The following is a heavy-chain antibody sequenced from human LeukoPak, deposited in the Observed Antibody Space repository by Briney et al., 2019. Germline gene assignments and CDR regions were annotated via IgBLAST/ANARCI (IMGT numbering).Heavy chain of an antibody. V-gene: IGHV4-39*01. Sequence: SETLSLTCTVSGGSISSSSYYWGWIRQPPGKGLEWIGSIYYSGSTYCNPSLKSRVTISVDTSKNQFSLKLSSVTAADTAVYYCARRVTMVRGVTTNRDWFDPSGQGTLVTVPS. CDR3: ARRVTMVRGVTTNRDWFDP. CDR2: IYYSGST. CDR1: GGSISSSSYY. D-gene: IGHD3-10*01. J-gene: IGHJ5*02.